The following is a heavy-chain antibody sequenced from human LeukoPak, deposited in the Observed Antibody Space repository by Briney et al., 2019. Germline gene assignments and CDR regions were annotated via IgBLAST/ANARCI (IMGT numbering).Heavy chain of an antibody. CDR3: AISLEGYSYGPFDY. CDR2: ISAYNGDT. Sequence: ASVTVSCKASGYTFTSYGISWVRQAPGQGLEWMGWISAYNGDTNYAQKLQGRVTMTTDTSTSTAYMELRSLRSDDTAVYYCAISLEGYSYGPFDYWGQGTLVTVSS. CDR1: GYTFTSYG. D-gene: IGHD5-18*01. J-gene: IGHJ4*02. V-gene: IGHV1-18*01.